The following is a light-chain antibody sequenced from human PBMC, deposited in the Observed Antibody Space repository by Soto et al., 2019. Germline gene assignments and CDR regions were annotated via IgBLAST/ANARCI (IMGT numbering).Light chain of an antibody. CDR1: QSINSF. V-gene: IGKV3-20*01. Sequence: EIVLTQSPGTLSLSPGEGATLSCRASQSINSFLAWYQQKPGRALRLLIDGESTRATGIPDRFSGSGSGTDFTLTISRLEPEDVAVYYCQQYEAVVTFGQGTKVDNK. CDR2: GES. CDR3: QQYEAVVT. J-gene: IGKJ1*01.